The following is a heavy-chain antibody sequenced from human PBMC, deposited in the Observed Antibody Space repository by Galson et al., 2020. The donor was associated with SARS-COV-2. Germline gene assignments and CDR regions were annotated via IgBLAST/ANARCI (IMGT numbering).Heavy chain of an antibody. CDR2: IFFDGSDK. CDR1: GFTFSSHA. CDR3: ARDGQTSSGWAFDY. D-gene: IGHD6-19*01. V-gene: IGHV3-33*01. Sequence: GESLKISCAASGFTFSSHAMHWVRQAPGKGLEWVAQIFFDGSDKYYGDSVEGRFTISRDSSKNTVYLQMNNLRADDTAVYYCARDGQTSSGWAFDYWGQGTQVTVSS. J-gene: IGHJ4*02.